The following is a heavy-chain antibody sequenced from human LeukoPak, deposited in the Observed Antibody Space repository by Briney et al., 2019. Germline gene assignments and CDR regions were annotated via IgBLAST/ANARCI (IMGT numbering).Heavy chain of an antibody. CDR2: IYYSGST. CDR3: ARSGITRFLNWFDP. CDR1: GGSISSYY. V-gene: IGHV4-59*12. Sequence: PSETLSLTCTVSGGSISSYYWSWIRQPPGKGLEWIGYIYYSGSTNYNPSLKSRVTISVDTSKNQFSLELSSVTAADTAVYYCARSGITRFLNWFDPWGQGTLVTVS. J-gene: IGHJ5*02. D-gene: IGHD3-10*01.